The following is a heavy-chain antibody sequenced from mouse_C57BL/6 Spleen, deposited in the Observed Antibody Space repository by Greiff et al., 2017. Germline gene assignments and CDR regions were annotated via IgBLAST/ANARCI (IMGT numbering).Heavy chain of an antibody. V-gene: IGHV1-82*01. CDR3: ARSGGYDYYAMDY. D-gene: IGHD2-2*01. CDR1: GYAFSSSW. J-gene: IGHJ4*01. Sequence: VQLQQSGPELVKPGASVKISCKASGYAFSSSWMNWVKQRPGKGLEWIGRIYPGDGDTNYNGKFKGKATLTADKSSSTAYMQLSSLTSEDSAFYCCARSGGYDYYAMDYWGQGTSVTVSS. CDR2: IYPGDGDT.